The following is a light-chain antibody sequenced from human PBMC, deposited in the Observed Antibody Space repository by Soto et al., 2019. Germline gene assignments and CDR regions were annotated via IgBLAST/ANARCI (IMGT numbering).Light chain of an antibody. J-gene: IGKJ5*01. CDR1: QSVSSY. CDR3: QQRSNWPPIT. V-gene: IGKV3-11*01. Sequence: PGERATLSCRASQSVSSYLAWYQQRPGQAPRLLIYDASNRATGIPARFSGSGSGTDFTLTISSLEPEDFAVYYCQQRSNWPPITFGQGTRLEI. CDR2: DAS.